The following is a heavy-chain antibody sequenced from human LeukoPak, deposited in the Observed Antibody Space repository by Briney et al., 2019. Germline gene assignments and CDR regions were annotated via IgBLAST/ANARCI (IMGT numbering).Heavy chain of an antibody. J-gene: IGHJ3*02. D-gene: IGHD3-9*01. CDR2: IYHSGST. V-gene: IGHV4-30-2*01. Sequence: SQTLSLTCAVSGGSISSGGYSWSWIRQPPGTGLEWIGYIYHSGSTYYNPSLKSRVTISVDRSKNQFSLKLSSVTAADTAVYYCARGGLLRYFDWTPSGAFDIWGQGTMVTVSS. CDR1: GGSISSGGYS. CDR3: ARGGLLRYFDWTPSGAFDI.